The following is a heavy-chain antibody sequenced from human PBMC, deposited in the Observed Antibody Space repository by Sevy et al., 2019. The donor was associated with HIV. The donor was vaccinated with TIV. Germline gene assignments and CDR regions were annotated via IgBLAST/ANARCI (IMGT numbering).Heavy chain of an antibody. CDR1: GFSFSSSS. J-gene: IGHJ4*01. D-gene: IGHD1-26*01. CDR2: ITRDGKTK. Sequence: GGSLRLSCAASGFSFSSSSMNWLRQAPGKGLEWLEFITRDGKTKYYADFVKGRFTISRDNAQNSLFLQLNSLRDDDTAVYYCARDYSGSYYRFDLWGHGTLVTVSS. V-gene: IGHV3-48*02. CDR3: ARDYSGSYYRFDL.